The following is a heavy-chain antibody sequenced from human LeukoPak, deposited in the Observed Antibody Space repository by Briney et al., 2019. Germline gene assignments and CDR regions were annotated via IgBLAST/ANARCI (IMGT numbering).Heavy chain of an antibody. J-gene: IGHJ4*02. D-gene: IGHD3-22*01. CDR3: AREINYYDSSGTCDY. CDR1: GYTFTSYY. Sequence: ASVKVSCKASGYTFTSYYMHWVRQAPGQGLEWMGWINPNSGGTNYAQKFQGRVTMTRDTSISTAYMELSRLRSDDTAVYYCAREINYYDSSGTCDYWGQGTLVTVSS. CDR2: INPNSGGT. V-gene: IGHV1-2*02.